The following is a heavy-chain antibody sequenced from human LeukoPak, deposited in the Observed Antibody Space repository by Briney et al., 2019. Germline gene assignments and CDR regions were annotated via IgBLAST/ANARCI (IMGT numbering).Heavy chain of an antibody. CDR2: IYYSGST. CDR3: ARLRYYYYMDV. V-gene: IGHV4-39*01. J-gene: IGHJ6*03. CDR1: GGSISSSSYY. Sequence: SETLSLTCTVSGGSISSSSYYWGWIRQPPGEGLEWIGSIYYSGSTYYNPSLKSRVTISVDTSKNQFSLKLSSVTAADTAVYYCARLRYYYYMDVWGKGTTVTISS.